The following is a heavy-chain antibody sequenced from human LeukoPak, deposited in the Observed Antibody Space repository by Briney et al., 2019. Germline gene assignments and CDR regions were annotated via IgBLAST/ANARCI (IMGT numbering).Heavy chain of an antibody. V-gene: IGHV3-30*02. D-gene: IGHD6-6*01. J-gene: IGHJ4*02. CDR3: AKIPPEYSSSSVELPIDY. CDR1: GFTFSSYG. CDR2: IRYDGSNK. Sequence: GGSLRLSCAASGFTFSSYGMHWVRQAPGKGLEWVAFIRYDGSNKYYADSVKGRFTISRDNSKNTLYLQMNSLRAEDTAVYYCAKIPPEYSSSSVELPIDYWGQGTLVTVSS.